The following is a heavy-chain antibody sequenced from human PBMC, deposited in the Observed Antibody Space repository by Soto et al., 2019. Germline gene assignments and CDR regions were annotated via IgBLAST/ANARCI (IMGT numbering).Heavy chain of an antibody. Sequence: EVQLLESGGGLVQPGGSLRLSCAASGFTFSSYAMRWVRQAPGQGLEWVSLIGESGTPTYYADSVKGRFPISRDKSGNTLFLEMYSLSAEDTADYYCARYIPGVRYYGMDVWGRGTTVTVSS. D-gene: IGHD5-18*01. V-gene: IGHV3-23*01. CDR1: GFTFSSYA. CDR2: IGESGTPT. CDR3: ARYIPGVRYYGMDV. J-gene: IGHJ6*02.